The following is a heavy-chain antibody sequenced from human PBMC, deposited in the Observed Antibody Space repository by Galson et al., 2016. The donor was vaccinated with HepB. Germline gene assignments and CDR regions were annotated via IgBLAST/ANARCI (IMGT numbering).Heavy chain of an antibody. Sequence: SLRLSCATSGFTFSSVWMSWVRQAPGKGLEWVANIKPDGSEKYYVDSLKGRFTISRDNAKNSLYLQMNSLRAEDTAVYYCALYYHDSSGFVEYFQQWGQGPRVTVSS. D-gene: IGHD3-22*01. V-gene: IGHV3-7*03. J-gene: IGHJ1*01. CDR1: GFTFSSVW. CDR2: IKPDGSEK. CDR3: ALYYHDSSGFVEYFQQ.